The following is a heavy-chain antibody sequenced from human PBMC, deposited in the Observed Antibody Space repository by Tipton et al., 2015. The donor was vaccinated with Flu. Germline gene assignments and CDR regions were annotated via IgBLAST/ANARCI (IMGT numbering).Heavy chain of an antibody. CDR3: ARDLAYYDILTGYQGYYYYGMDV. CDR2: TYYRSKWYN. D-gene: IGHD3-9*01. J-gene: IGHJ6*02. CDR1: GDSVSSNSAA. V-gene: IGHV6-1*01. Sequence: PGLVKPSQTLSLTCAISGDSVSSNSAAWNWIRQSPSRGLEWLGRTYYRSKWYNDYAVSVKSRITINPDTSKNQVSLQLNSVTPEDTAVYYRARDLAYYDILTGYQGYYYYGMDVWGQGTTVTVSS.